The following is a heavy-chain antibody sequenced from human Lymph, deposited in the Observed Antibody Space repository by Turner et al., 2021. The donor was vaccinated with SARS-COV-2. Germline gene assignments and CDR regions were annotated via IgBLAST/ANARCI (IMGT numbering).Heavy chain of an antibody. V-gene: IGHV1-8*01. D-gene: IGHD1-26*01. CDR3: ARGRYSGGGMDV. CDR2: MNPNCGNT. J-gene: IGHJ6*02. CDR1: GYTFTSYD. Sequence: QVQLVQSGAEVKKPGASVKVSCKASGYTFTSYDINWVRQATGQGLEWMGWMNPNCGNTGYAQKFQGRVTMTRNISISTAYMELSTLRSEDTAVYYCARGRYSGGGMDVWGQGTTVTVSS.